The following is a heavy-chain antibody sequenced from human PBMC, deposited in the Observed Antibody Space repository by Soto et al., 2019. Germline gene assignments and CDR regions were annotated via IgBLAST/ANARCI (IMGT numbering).Heavy chain of an antibody. V-gene: IGHV3-23*01. CDR2: ISGSGGST. J-gene: IGHJ4*02. D-gene: IGHD3-16*02. CDR1: GFTFSSYA. Sequence: EVQLLESGGGLVQPGGSLRLSCAASGFTFSSYAMSWVRQAPGKGLEWVSAISGSGGSTYYADSVKGRFTISRDNSKNTLYLQMNILRAEDTAVYYCATSPYYDYVWGSYRQDYWGQGTLVTVSS. CDR3: ATSPYYDYVWGSYRQDY.